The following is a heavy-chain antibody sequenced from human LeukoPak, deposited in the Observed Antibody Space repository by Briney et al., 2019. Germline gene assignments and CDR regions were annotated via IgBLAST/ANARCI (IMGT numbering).Heavy chain of an antibody. CDR2: ISYDGSNK. CDR3: ARDPLYYGSGSFDY. CDR1: GFTFSSYG. Sequence: GGSLRLSCAASGFTFSSYGMHWVRQAPGKGLEWVAVISYDGSNKYYADSVKGRFTISRDNSKNTLYLLMNSLRTEDTALYYCARDPLYYGSGSFDYWGQGTLVTVSS. D-gene: IGHD3-10*01. V-gene: IGHV3-30*03. J-gene: IGHJ4*02.